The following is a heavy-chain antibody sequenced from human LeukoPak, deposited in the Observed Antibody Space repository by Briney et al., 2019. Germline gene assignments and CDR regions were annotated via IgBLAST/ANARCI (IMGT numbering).Heavy chain of an antibody. CDR3: VKDVNWSTY. Sequence: GGSLRLSCAASGFTFSSYAMIWVRQAPGKGLEWVSVISGNGDTTYYADSVKGRFTISRDNSRNTVYLQMNSLRGDDTAVYYCVKDVNWSTYWGQGTLVTVSS. CDR1: GFTFSSYA. J-gene: IGHJ4*02. CDR2: ISGNGDTT. D-gene: IGHD1-1*01. V-gene: IGHV3-23*01.